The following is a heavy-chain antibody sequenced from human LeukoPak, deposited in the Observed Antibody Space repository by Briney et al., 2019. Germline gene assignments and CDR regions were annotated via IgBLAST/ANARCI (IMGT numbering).Heavy chain of an antibody. D-gene: IGHD3-22*01. CDR1: GYTFTSYA. Sequence: ASVTVSCKASGYTFTSYAMDWVRQAPGQGLEWMGRINPNSGGTNYAQKFQGRVTMTRDTSISTAYMELSRLRSDDTAVYYCARSLVRENYYDSSDQNWFDPWGQGTLVTVSS. J-gene: IGHJ5*02. CDR2: INPNSGGT. V-gene: IGHV1-2*06. CDR3: ARSLVRENYYDSSDQNWFDP.